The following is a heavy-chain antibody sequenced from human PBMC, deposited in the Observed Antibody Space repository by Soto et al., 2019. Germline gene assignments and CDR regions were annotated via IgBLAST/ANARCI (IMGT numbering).Heavy chain of an antibody. J-gene: IGHJ4*02. V-gene: IGHV1-69*12. CDR3: ARVSEAYCGGDCYLYYFDY. Sequence: QVQLVQSGAEVKKPGSSVKVSCKASGGTFSSYAISWVRQAPRQGLEWMGGIIPIFGTANYAQKFQGRVTITADESTSTAYMELSSLRSEDTAVYYCARVSEAYCGGDCYLYYFDYWGQGTLVTVSS. CDR1: GGTFSSYA. D-gene: IGHD2-21*02. CDR2: IIPIFGTA.